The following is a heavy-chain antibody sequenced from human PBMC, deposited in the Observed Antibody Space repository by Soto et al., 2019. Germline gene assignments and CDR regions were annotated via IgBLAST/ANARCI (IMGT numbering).Heavy chain of an antibody. CDR1: GGTFSSYT. CDR2: IIPILGTL. D-gene: IGHD5-12*01. V-gene: IGHV1-69*06. CDR3: ARGRVRRDGYNWNWYFDL. J-gene: IGHJ2*01. Sequence: QVQPVQSGAEVKKPGSSVKVSCKASGGTFSSYTISWVRQAPGQGLEWMGGIIPILGTLNYAQKSQGRVTITADKSTSTAYMELSSLRSEDTAVYYCARGRVRRDGYNWNWYFDLWGRGTLVTVSS.